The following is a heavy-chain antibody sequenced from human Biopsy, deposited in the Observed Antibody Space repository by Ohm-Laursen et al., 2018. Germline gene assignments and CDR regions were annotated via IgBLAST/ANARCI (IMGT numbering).Heavy chain of an antibody. CDR2: ISYDGSGE. D-gene: IGHD4-11*01. CDR1: GFTFTSYA. Sequence: SLRLSCSASGFTFTSYAMHWVRQAPGKGLEWVAVISYDGSGEYYADSLQGRFIISRDNPKNTVDLQMNSLRAEDTAVYFCARDGKRWDYSTYFFWHFDLWGRGTLVTVSS. J-gene: IGHJ2*01. CDR3: ARDGKRWDYSTYFFWHFDL. V-gene: IGHV3-30*03.